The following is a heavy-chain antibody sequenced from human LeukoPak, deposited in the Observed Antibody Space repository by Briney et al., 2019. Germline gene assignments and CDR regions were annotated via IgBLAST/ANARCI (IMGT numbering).Heavy chain of an antibody. V-gene: IGHV3-23*01. CDR1: GFTLSCYA. CDR2: ISDSGNT. Sequence: GGSLRLSCAASGFTLSCYAMSWVRQAPGKGLEWVSAISDSGNTYHADSVKGRFTISRDSSKNTLFLQMNRLRPEDAAVYYCAKAPVTTCRGAYCYPFVYWGQGTLVTVSS. J-gene: IGHJ4*02. CDR3: AKAPVTTCRGAYCYPFVY. D-gene: IGHD2-21*01.